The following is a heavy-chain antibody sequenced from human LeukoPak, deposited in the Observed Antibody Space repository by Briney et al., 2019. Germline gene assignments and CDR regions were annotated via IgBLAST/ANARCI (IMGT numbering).Heavy chain of an antibody. J-gene: IGHJ4*02. CDR2: ISGSGDRT. Sequence: PGGSLRLSCVGAGFTFSNYAMTWFRQAPGKGLGWGSGISGSGDRTYYADSVKGRFTISRDNSKNTLYLQMNSLTDDDPAVYYCAKDRIPVAGRQDIWDYWGQGTLVTVSS. V-gene: IGHV3-23*01. CDR3: AKDRIPVAGRQDIWDY. D-gene: IGHD6-19*01. CDR1: GFTFSNYA.